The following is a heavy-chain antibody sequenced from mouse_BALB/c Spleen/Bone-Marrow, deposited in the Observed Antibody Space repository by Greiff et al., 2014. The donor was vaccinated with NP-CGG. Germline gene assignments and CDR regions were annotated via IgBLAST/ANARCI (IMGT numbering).Heavy chain of an antibody. CDR2: IDPANGNT. CDR3: ASRWLLWYRWFAY. V-gene: IGHV14-3*02. D-gene: IGHD1-1*02. J-gene: IGHJ3*01. CDR1: GFNIKDTY. Sequence: VQLQQSGAELVKPGASVKLSCTASGFNIKDTYMHWVKQRPEQGLEWIGRIDPANGNTKYDPKFQGKATITADTSSNTAYLQLHSRTSEDEAVDYYASRWLLWYRWFAYWGQGTLVTVSA.